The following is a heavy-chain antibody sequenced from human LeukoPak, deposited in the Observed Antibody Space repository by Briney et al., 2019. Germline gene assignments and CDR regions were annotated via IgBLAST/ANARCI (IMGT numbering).Heavy chain of an antibody. V-gene: IGHV4-59*01. J-gene: IGHJ4*02. CDR1: GGSISGYY. CDR3: ARVRVSSGSHPWYFDY. CDR2: IYSSGST. D-gene: IGHD3-22*01. Sequence: SETLSLTCSVSGGSISGYYWSWIRQPPGQTLEWIGYIYSSGSTDYNPSLKSRVNISVGTSKNQFSLKLSSVTAADTAVYFCARVRVSSGSHPWYFDYWGQGTLVTVSS.